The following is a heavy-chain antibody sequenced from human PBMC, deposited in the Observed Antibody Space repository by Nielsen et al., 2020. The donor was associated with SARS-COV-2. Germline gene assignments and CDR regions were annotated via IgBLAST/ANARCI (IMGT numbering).Heavy chain of an antibody. V-gene: IGHV4-4*02. J-gene: IGHJ4*02. CDR2: IYYSGST. CDR1: GGSISSSNW. D-gene: IGHD3-3*01. Sequence: SETLSLTCAVSGGSISSSNWWSWVRQPPGKGLEWIGYIYYSGSTNYNPSLKSRVTISVDTSKNQFSLKLSSVTAADTAVYYCARGSRVDPGGFDYWGQGTLVTVSS. CDR3: ARGSRVDPGGFDY.